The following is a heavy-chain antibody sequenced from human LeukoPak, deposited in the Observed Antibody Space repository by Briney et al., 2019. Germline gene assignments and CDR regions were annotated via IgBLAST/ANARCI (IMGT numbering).Heavy chain of an antibody. CDR1: GGTFSSYA. J-gene: IGHJ4*02. D-gene: IGHD6-6*01. CDR2: IIPILGIA. CDR3: ASPSSIAARWDYFDY. V-gene: IGHV1-69*04. Sequence: GSSVKVSCKASGGTFSSYAISWVRQAPGQGLEWMGRIIPILGIANYAQKFQGRVTITADKSTSTAYMELSSLRSEDTAVYYCASPSSIAARWDYFDYWGQGTLVTVSS.